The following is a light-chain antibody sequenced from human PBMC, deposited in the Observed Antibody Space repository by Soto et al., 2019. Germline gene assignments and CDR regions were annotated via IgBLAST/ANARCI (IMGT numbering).Light chain of an antibody. V-gene: IGKV3-20*01. CDR2: GAS. J-gene: IGKJ2*01. Sequence: EIVLTQSTGTLSLSPGERATLSCRASQSVSSSSLAWYQQKPGQAPRLLIYGASSRATGIPDRFSGSGSGTDFTITISRLEPEDFAVYYCQQYSSSARTFGQGPKMEIK. CDR3: QQYSSSART. CDR1: QSVSSSS.